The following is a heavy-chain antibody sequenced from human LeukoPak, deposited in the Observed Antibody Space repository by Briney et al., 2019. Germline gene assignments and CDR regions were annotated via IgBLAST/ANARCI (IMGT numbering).Heavy chain of an antibody. CDR3: ARGLYYYGSGTIGYYFDY. CDR2: IGSAGDT. D-gene: IGHD3-10*01. V-gene: IGHV3-13*01. J-gene: IGHJ4*02. CDR1: GFTFSSYD. Sequence: GGSLRLSCAASGFTFSSYDMHWVRQATGKGLEWVSAIGSAGDTYYPGSVKGRFTISRENAKNSLYLQMNSLRAGDTAVYYCARGLYYYGSGTIGYYFDYWGQGTLVTVSS.